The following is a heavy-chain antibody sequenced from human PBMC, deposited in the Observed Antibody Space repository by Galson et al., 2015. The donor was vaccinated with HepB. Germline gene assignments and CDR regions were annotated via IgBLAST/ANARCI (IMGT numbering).Heavy chain of an antibody. CDR3: VRTYYDSLAGPIDCQN. CDR1: GFTFSDHY. J-gene: IGHJ1*01. V-gene: IGHV3-72*01. D-gene: IGHD3-9*01. CDR2: SRNKIRSYTT. Sequence: SLRLSCAGSGFTFSDHYMEWVRQAPGRGLEWVGRSRNKIRSYTTAYAASVKGRITISREDSKNSLHMQLNSLKIEDTDVYYCVRTYYDSLAGPIDCQNWGQGSLRTVSS.